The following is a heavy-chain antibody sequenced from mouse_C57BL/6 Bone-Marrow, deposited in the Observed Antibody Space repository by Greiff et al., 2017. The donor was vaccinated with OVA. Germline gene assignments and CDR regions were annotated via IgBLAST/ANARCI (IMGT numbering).Heavy chain of an antibody. CDR2: ISDGGSYT. CDR3: ARDSYGYDGYYAMDY. V-gene: IGHV5-4*01. D-gene: IGHD2-2*01. J-gene: IGHJ4*01. Sequence: EVMLVESGGGLVKPGGSLKLSCAASGFTFSSYAMSWVRQTPEKRLEWVATISDGGSYTYYPDNVQGRFTISRDNAKNNLYLQMSHLKSEDTAMYYCARDSYGYDGYYAMDYWGQGTSVTVSS. CDR1: GFTFSSYA.